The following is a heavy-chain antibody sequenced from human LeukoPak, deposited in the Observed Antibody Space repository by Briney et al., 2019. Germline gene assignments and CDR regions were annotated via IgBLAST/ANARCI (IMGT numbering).Heavy chain of an antibody. CDR3: ARGPRIAAQDNWFDP. V-gene: IGHV1-69*06. D-gene: IGHD6-6*01. CDR1: GGTFSSYA. Sequence: SVKVSCKASGGTFSSYAISWVRQAPGQGLEWMGGIIPIFGTANYAQKFQGRVTITADKSTSTAYMELSSLRSEDTAVYYCARGPRIAAQDNWFDPWGQGTLVTVSS. J-gene: IGHJ5*02. CDR2: IIPIFGTA.